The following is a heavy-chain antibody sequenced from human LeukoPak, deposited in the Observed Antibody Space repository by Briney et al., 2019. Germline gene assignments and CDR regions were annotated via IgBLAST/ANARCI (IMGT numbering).Heavy chain of an antibody. CDR1: GYTFTGYY. CDR2: INPNSGGT. CDR3: AREQYGSGSSPYYHGMDV. D-gene: IGHD3-10*01. V-gene: IGHV1-2*02. J-gene: IGHJ6*02. Sequence: GASVKVSCKASGYTFTGYYMHWVRQAPGQGLEWMGWINPNSGGTNYAQKFQGRVTMTRDTSISTAYMELSRLRSDDTAVYYCAREQYGSGSSPYYHGMDVWGQGTTVTVSS.